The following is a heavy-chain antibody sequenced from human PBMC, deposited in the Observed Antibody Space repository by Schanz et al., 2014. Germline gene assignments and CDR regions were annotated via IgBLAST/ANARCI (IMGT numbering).Heavy chain of an antibody. D-gene: IGHD1-26*01. V-gene: IGHV1-69*09. Sequence: QVQLVQSGAEVKKPGASVKVSCKASGYTFVSYSMHWVRQAPGQGLEWVGRFIPILDVGNYAQQFQARVTSTAAKSPSTACLELSSLRYEDSALYYCARGTMPGAFDIWGQGTMVTVSS. J-gene: IGHJ3*02. CDR1: GYTFVSYS. CDR2: FIPILDVG. CDR3: ARGTMPGAFDI.